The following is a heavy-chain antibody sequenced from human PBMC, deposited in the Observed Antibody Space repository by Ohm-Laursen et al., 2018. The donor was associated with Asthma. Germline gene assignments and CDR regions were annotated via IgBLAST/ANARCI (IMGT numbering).Heavy chain of an antibody. V-gene: IGHV3-11*04. Sequence: SLRLSCAASGFTFSDYYMSWIRQAPGKGLEWVSYISNSGSTIYYADSVNGRFTVSRDDSKNTLYLQMNGLRPDDTAVYYCARDVMEWYLPAFDFWGQGTLVTVSS. CDR1: GFTFSDYY. J-gene: IGHJ4*02. CDR2: ISNSGSTI. CDR3: ARDVMEWYLPAFDF. D-gene: IGHD3-3*01.